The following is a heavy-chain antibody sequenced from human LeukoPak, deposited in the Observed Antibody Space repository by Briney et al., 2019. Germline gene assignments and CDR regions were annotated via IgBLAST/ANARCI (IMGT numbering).Heavy chain of an antibody. Sequence: GGSLRLSCAAAGFIFSSYWMTWVRQAPGKGLEWVANIKQHGTEKYYVDSVKGRFTISRDNAKNSLYLQMNSLRVEDTAVYYCARDRSGWQIGSGSFDYWGQGTLVTVPS. CDR1: GFIFSSYW. J-gene: IGHJ4*02. CDR2: IKQHGTEK. CDR3: ARDRSGWQIGSGSFDY. V-gene: IGHV3-7*03. D-gene: IGHD3-10*01.